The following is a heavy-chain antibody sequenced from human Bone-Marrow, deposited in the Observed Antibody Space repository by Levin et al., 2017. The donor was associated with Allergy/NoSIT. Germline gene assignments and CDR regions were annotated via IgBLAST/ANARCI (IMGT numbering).Heavy chain of an antibody. D-gene: IGHD3-10*01. CDR2: ISYDGSNE. V-gene: IGHV3-30*18. J-gene: IGHJ4*02. CDR3: AKDRTFNYYGSGSYNY. Sequence: SCAASGFTFSSYAMHWVRQAPGKGLEWVAVISYDGSNERYADSVQGRFTISRDNSRNTLYLQMNTLRTEDTAVYYCAKDRTFNYYGSGSYNYWGQGTLATVSS. CDR1: GFTFSSYA.